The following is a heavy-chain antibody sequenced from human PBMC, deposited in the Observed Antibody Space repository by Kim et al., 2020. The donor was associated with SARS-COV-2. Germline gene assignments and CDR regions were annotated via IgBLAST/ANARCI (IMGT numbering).Heavy chain of an antibody. CDR3: ARDIKRDYYFYMDV. Sequence: NPSLNSGATMSVDTSKNQCSLKVSSVTAADTAVYYCARDIKRDYYFYMDVWGKGTTVTVSS. D-gene: IGHD3-10*01. V-gene: IGHV4-4*07. J-gene: IGHJ6*03.